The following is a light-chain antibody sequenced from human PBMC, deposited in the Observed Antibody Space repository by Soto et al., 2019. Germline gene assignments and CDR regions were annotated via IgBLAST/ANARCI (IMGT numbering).Light chain of an antibody. CDR3: QQFGSSSWT. Sequence: ESVLTQSPGTLSLSPGEKATLSCRASQSVSSSYLAWYQQKPGQAPRLLIYGASSRATGIPDRFSDSGSGTDFTFSFSRLEPEDFAVYYCQQFGSSSWTFGQGTKV. CDR2: GAS. V-gene: IGKV3-20*01. J-gene: IGKJ1*01. CDR1: QSVSSSY.